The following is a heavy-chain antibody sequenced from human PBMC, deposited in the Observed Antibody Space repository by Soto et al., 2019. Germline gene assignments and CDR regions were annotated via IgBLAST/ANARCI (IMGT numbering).Heavy chain of an antibody. V-gene: IGHV3-33*01. Sequence: QVQLVESGGGVVQPRRSLRLSCTASGFTFSSYGMHWVRQAPGKGLEWVAITWSDVSRKYYADSRKGRLIISRDNSKNTLFLRMDRLRAEDTAVYYWARGRPGPISTRLRPDNWGQGPLATVSS. D-gene: IGHD3-3*02. J-gene: IGHJ4*02. CDR1: GFTFSSYG. CDR3: ARGRPGPISTRLRPDN. CDR2: TWSDVSRK.